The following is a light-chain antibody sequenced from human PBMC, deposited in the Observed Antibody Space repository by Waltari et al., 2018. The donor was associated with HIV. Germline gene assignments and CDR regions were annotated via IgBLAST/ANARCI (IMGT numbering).Light chain of an antibody. V-gene: IGLV2-11*01. J-gene: IGLJ3*02. CDR2: DVS. CDR1: STDVGGYNY. Sequence: QSALTQPRSVSGSPGQSVTISCTGTSTDVGGYNYVSWYQQHPGKVPKLLIYDVSKRPSVVPDRFSGSKSGNTASLTISGLQAEDEADYYCCSYAGSYTWVFGGGTKLTVL. CDR3: CSYAGSYTWV.